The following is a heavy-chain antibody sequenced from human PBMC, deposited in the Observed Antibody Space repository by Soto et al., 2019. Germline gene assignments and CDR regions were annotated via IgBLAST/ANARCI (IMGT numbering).Heavy chain of an antibody. Sequence: EVQLLESGGGLVQPGGSLRLSCAASRFTFNNYAMSWVRQGPGKGLEWVSSISGNGGSTHYADSVTGRFTISRDNSKNTLYLQMSGLSAEDTAVYYCAKNSENYGDSNFDYWGQGTLVTVSS. CDR1: RFTFNNYA. V-gene: IGHV3-23*01. D-gene: IGHD4-17*01. J-gene: IGHJ4*02. CDR3: AKNSENYGDSNFDY. CDR2: ISGNGGST.